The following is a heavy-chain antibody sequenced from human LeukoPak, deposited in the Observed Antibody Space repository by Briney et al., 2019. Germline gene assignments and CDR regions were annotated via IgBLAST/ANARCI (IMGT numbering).Heavy chain of an antibody. CDR2: IYTNGNT. Sequence: SQTLSLTCTVSGGSISSGSYYWSWIRQPAGKGLEWIGHIYTNGNTNFNPSLKSRVTISVDTSKNQFSLNLNSVTAADTAVYYCARSGTYYNNWFDPWGQGTLVIVSS. J-gene: IGHJ5*02. V-gene: IGHV4-61*09. CDR3: ARSGTYYNNWFDP. CDR1: GGSISSGSYY. D-gene: IGHD3-10*01.